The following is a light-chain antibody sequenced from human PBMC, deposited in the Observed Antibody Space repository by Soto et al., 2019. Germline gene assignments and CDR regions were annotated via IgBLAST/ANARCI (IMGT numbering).Light chain of an antibody. CDR3: LQDYNYPLT. V-gene: IGKV1-6*01. J-gene: IGKJ1*01. Sequence: AIQMTQSPSSLSASVGDRFTITCRASQGIGNDLGWYQQKPGKAPKLLIYAASSLQSGVPSRFSGSGSGTDFTLTISSLQPEDFATYYCLQDYNYPLTFGQGTKVDIK. CDR1: QGIGND. CDR2: AAS.